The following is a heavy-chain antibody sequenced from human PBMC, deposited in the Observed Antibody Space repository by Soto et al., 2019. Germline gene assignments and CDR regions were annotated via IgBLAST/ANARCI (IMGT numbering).Heavy chain of an antibody. Sequence: GESLKISCKGSGYSFPTYWIGWVRQMPGKGLEWMGVIYPHDSDTRYSPSFQGQVTISADKSTNTAYLQWGSLKASDTAMYYCARPYPHAFDIWGQGTMVTVSS. V-gene: IGHV5-51*01. J-gene: IGHJ3*02. CDR3: ARPYPHAFDI. CDR1: GYSFPTYW. CDR2: IYPHDSDT.